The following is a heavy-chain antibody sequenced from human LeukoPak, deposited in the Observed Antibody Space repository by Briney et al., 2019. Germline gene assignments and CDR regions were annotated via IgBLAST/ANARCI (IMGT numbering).Heavy chain of an antibody. D-gene: IGHD6-13*01. CDR2: ISSSGSTI. CDR1: GFTVSSNY. CDR3: ARASIAAAGDFDY. Sequence: GGSLRLSCAASGFTVSSNYMSWIRQAPGKGLEWVSYISSSGSTIYYADSVKGRFTISRDNAKNSLYLQMNSLRAEDTAVYYCARASIAAAGDFDYWGQGTLVTVSS. V-gene: IGHV3-11*01. J-gene: IGHJ4*02.